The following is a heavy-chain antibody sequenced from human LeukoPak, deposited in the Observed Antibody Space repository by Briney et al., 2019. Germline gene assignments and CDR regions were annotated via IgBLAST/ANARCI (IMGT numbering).Heavy chain of an antibody. Sequence: ASVKVSCKASGYTFTGYYMHWVRQAPGQGLEWMGWINPNSGFTKYAQKFQGRVTMTRDTSISTAYMELSRLRSDDTAVYYCARDKYYYDSSGLLPAWGQGTLVTVSS. V-gene: IGHV1-2*02. CDR3: ARDKYYYDSSGLLPA. CDR2: INPNSGFT. J-gene: IGHJ5*02. CDR1: GYTFTGYY. D-gene: IGHD3-22*01.